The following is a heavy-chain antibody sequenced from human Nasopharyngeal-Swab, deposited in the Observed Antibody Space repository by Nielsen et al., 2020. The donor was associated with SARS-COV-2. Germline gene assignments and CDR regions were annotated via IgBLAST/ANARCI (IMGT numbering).Heavy chain of an antibody. V-gene: IGHV3-30-3*01. CDR1: GFTFSSYA. J-gene: IGHJ6*04. Sequence: GGSLRLSCAASGFTFSSYAMHWVRQAPGKGLEWVAVISYDGSNKYYADSVKGRFTISRDNSKNTPYLQMNSLRAEDTAVYYCARDLGDVWGKGTTVTVSS. CDR3: ARDLGDV. CDR2: ISYDGSNK.